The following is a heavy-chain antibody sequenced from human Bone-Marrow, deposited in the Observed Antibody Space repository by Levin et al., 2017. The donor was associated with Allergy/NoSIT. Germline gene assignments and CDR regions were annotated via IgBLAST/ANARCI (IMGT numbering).Heavy chain of an antibody. D-gene: IGHD3-10*01. CDR2: FDPEDGET. V-gene: IGHV1-24*01. Sequence: GESLKISCKVSGYTLTQLSVHWVRQAPGKGLEWMGGFDPEDGETIYAQKFQDRVTMTEDTSTDTAYMELSSLRSEDTAVYYCATDGGFASRNYYRSPSFIDGFDIWGQGTMVTVSS. CDR1: GYTLTQLS. CDR3: ATDGGFASRNYYRSPSFIDGFDI. J-gene: IGHJ3*02.